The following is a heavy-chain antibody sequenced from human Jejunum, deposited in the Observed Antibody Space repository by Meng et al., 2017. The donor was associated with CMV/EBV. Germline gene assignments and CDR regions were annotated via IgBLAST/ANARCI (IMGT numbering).Heavy chain of an antibody. D-gene: IGHD6-19*01. CDR1: GFTFSTYA. CDR3: AKSRSLYSSGWYDY. Sequence: SGFTFSTYAMTWVRQAPGKGLEWVSTIGGSYGSIYYADSVKGRFTISRDNSKNTLYLQMSSLRADDTAVYYCAKSRSLYSSGWYDYWGQGALVTVSS. CDR2: IGGSYGSI. J-gene: IGHJ4*02. V-gene: IGHV3-23*01.